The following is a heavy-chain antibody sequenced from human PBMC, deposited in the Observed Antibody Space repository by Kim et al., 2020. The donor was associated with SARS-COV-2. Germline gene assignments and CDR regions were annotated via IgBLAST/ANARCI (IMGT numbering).Heavy chain of an antibody. V-gene: IGHV4-31*03. Sequence: SETLSLTCTVSGGSISSGGYYWSWIRQHPGKGLEWIGYIYYSGSTYYNPSLKSRVTISVDTSKNQFSLKLSSVTAADTAVYYCARVAAAAGRVSAFDIWGQGTMVTVSS. CDR3: ARVAAAAGRVSAFDI. D-gene: IGHD6-13*01. CDR1: GGSISSGGYY. J-gene: IGHJ3*02. CDR2: IYYSGST.